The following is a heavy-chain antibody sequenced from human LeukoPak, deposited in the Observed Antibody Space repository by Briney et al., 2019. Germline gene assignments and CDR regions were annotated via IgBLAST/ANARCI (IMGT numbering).Heavy chain of an antibody. CDR1: GGSISSYY. CDR2: IYYSGST. V-gene: IGHV4-59*01. D-gene: IGHD6-13*01. J-gene: IGHJ6*02. Sequence: PSETLSLTCTVSGGSISSYYWSWLRQPPGKGLEWIGYIYYSGSTNYNPSLKSRVTISVDTSKNQFSLKLSSVTAADTAVYYCARGGYSSSWYNYYGMDVWGQGTTVTVSS. CDR3: ARGGYSSSWYNYYGMDV.